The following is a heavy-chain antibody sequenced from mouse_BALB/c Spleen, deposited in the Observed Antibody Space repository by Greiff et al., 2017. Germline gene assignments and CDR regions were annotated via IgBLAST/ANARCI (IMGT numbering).Heavy chain of an antibody. CDR3: ARHPPTRMTTSWYFDV. Sequence: EVKLEESGGGLVQPGGSLKLSCAASGFTFSSYTMSWVRQTPEKRLEWVAYISNGGGSTYYPDTVKGRFTISRDNAKNTLYLQMSSLKSEDTAMYYCARHPPTRMTTSWYFDVWGAGTTVTVSA. CDR2: ISNGGGST. CDR1: GFTFSSYT. V-gene: IGHV5-12-2*01. D-gene: IGHD2-4*01. J-gene: IGHJ1*01.